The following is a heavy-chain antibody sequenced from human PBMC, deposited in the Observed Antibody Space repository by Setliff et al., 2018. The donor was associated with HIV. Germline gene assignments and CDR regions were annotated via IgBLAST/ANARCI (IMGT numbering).Heavy chain of an antibody. J-gene: IGHJ4*02. V-gene: IGHV1-2*04. CDR1: SFTDYY. CDR3: ARGMDYYDTSGYYQYYFDY. CDR2: INPKSDGT. Sequence: SFTDYYIHWVRQAPGQGLEWMGWINPKSDGTNYAQKFQGWITMTRDTSISTAYMELSRLRSDDTAVYYCARGMDYYDTSGYYQYYFDYWGQGTLVTVSS. D-gene: IGHD3-22*01.